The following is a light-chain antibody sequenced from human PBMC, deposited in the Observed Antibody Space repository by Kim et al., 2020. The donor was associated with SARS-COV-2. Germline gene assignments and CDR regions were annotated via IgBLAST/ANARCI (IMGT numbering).Light chain of an antibody. CDR1: RSTIGSNY. CDR3: AAWDDSLSGRGVV. CDR2: RNN. J-gene: IGLJ2*01. Sequence: VTIACSGSRSTIGSNYVYWYQQRPGTAPKLLIYRNNLRPSGVPDRFSGSKSGASASLAISGLRSEDEADYYCAAWDDSLSGRGVVFGGGTQLTVL. V-gene: IGLV1-47*01.